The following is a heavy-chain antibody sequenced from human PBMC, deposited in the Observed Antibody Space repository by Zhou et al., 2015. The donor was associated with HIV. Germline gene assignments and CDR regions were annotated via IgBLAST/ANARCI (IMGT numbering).Heavy chain of an antibody. CDR1: GFIFTHYW. J-gene: IGHJ4*02. V-gene: IGHV3-7*01. D-gene: IGHD2-21*01. CDR2: IKEDGTDK. Sequence: EVQLVESGEAWSSLGGSLRLSCEASGFIFTHYWMSWVRQAPGKGPEWVANIKEDGTDKYYADSVRGRFTFSRDNAKNSVYLQMNTLRVEDTAVYYCARDATRGGDFDYWGQGTPVTVSS. CDR3: ARDATRGGDFDY.